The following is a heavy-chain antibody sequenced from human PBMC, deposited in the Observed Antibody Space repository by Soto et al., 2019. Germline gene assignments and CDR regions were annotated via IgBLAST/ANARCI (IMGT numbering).Heavy chain of an antibody. J-gene: IGHJ5*02. CDR3: ARGIWSPWP. V-gene: IGHV4-34*01. CDR2: INHSGST. D-gene: IGHD3-10*01. Sequence: SETLSLTCAVYGVSLSDYHWSWIRQPPGKGLEWIGEINHSGSTNYNASLKSRVTISLDTSKNQFYLKLNSVTAADTAVYFCARGIWSPWPWGQGTLVTVSS. CDR1: GVSLSDYH.